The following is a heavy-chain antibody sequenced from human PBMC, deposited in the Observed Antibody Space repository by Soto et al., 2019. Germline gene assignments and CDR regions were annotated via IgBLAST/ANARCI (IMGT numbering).Heavy chain of an antibody. D-gene: IGHD4-17*01. V-gene: IGHV1-69*13. J-gene: IGHJ5*02. CDR2: IIPIFGTA. CDR3: ARDVANHGDYEGWFDP. CDR1: GGTFSSYA. Sequence: ASVKVSCKASGGTFSSYAISWVRQAPGQGLEWMGGIIPIFGTANYAQKFQGRVTLTADESTSTAYMELSSLRSEDTAVYYCARDVANHGDYEGWFDPWGQGTLVTVSS.